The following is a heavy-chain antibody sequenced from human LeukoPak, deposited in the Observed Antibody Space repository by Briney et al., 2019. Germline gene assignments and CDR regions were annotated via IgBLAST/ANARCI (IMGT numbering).Heavy chain of an antibody. V-gene: IGHV1-2*02. CDR2: INPNSGGT. CDR3: ATIIRPEYYFDY. D-gene: IGHD3-3*01. Sequence: ASVKVSCKASGYTFTGYYMHWVRQAPGQGLEWMGWINPNSGGTNYAQKFQGRVTMTRDTSISTAYMELSRLRSEDTAVYYCATIIRPEYYFDYWGQGTLVTVSS. CDR1: GYTFTGYY. J-gene: IGHJ4*02.